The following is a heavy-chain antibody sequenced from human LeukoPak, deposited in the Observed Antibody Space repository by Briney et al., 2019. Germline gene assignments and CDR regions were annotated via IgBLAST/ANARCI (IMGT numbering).Heavy chain of an antibody. CDR3: ARGLILTGCMDV. J-gene: IGHJ6*03. V-gene: IGHV3-21*01. CDR1: GFNFDDYG. D-gene: IGHD3-9*01. Sequence: PGGSLRLSCAASGFNFDDYGMSWVRQAPGKGLEWVSSISSSSSYIYYADSVKGRFTISRDNAKNSLYLQMNSLRAEDTAVYYCARGLILTGCMDVWGKGTTVTVSS. CDR2: ISSSSSYI.